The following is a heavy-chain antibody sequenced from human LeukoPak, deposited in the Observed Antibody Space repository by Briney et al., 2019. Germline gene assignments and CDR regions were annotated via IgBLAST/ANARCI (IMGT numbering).Heavy chain of an antibody. Sequence: PGGSLRLSCAVSGFTFSSYSMNWARQAPGEGLEGVSYISSSKSAIYYADSLNGRFTISRDNDKKSLYLQMSSLRDEDTAVYYCARDSYFSRAHYDFWSGYYCYFDYWGQGTLVTVSS. CDR2: ISSSKSAI. D-gene: IGHD3-3*01. V-gene: IGHV3-48*02. CDR3: ARDSYFSRAHYDFWSGYYCYFDY. CDR1: GFTFSSYS. J-gene: IGHJ4*02.